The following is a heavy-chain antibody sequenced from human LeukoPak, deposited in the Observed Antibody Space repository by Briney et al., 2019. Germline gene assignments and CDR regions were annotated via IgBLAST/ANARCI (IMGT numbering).Heavy chain of an antibody. CDR2: INHSGST. CDR1: GGSFSGYY. J-gene: IGHJ4*02. D-gene: IGHD3-22*01. V-gene: IGHV4-34*01. CDR3: ARVNGSSGYHGH. Sequence: SSETLSLTCAVYGGSFSGYYWSWIRQPPGKGLEWIEEINHSGSTNYNPSLKSRVTISVDTSKNQFSLKLSSVTAADTAVYYCARVNGSSGYHGHWGQGTLVTVSS.